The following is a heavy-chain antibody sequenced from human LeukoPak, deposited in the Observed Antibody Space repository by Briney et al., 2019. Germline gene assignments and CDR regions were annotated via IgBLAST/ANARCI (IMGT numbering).Heavy chain of an antibody. V-gene: IGHV5-51*01. J-gene: IGHJ6*03. Sequence: GESLQISCKGFGYTFTTHWIGWVRQMPGKGLEWMGIIFPGDSDTRYSPSFEGQVTISADKSISTAYLQWSSLKASDTAIYYCARTPFPNGYYMDVWGKGTTVTISS. D-gene: IGHD2-8*01. CDR3: ARTPFPNGYYMDV. CDR2: IFPGDSDT. CDR1: GYTFTTHW.